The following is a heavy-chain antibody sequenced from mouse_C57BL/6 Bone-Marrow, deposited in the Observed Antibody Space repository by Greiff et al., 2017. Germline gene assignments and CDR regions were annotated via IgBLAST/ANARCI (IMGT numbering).Heavy chain of an antibody. V-gene: IGHV1-82*01. D-gene: IGHD1-1*01. CDR2: IYPGDGDT. CDR3: ARSGVTTVAWFDY. Sequence: VQLQQSGPELVKPGASVKISCKASGYAFSSSWLNWVKPRPGKGLEWIGRIYPGDGDTNYNGKFKGKATLTAAKSSSTAYMQLSSLTSEDSAVYFCARSGVTTVAWFDYWGQGTTLTVSS. J-gene: IGHJ2*01. CDR1: GYAFSSSW.